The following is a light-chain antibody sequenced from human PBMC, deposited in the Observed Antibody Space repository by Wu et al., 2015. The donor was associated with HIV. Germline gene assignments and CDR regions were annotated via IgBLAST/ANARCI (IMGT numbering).Light chain of an antibody. CDR2: DAS. J-gene: IGKJ1*01. CDR1: QSVSSY. Sequence: EIVLTQSPGTLSLSPGERATLSCRASQSVSSYLAWYQQKPGQAPRLLIYDASSRATGIPDRFSGSGSGTDFTLTISRLEPEDFAVYYCQQYGSSSWTFGQGTKVEIK. CDR3: QQYGSSSWT. V-gene: IGKV3-20*01.